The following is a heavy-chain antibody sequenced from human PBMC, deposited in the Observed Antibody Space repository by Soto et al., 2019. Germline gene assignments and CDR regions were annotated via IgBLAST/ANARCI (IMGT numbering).Heavy chain of an antibody. D-gene: IGHD3-10*01. Sequence: QVQLQESGPGLVKPGVTLSLTCTVSGGSITGYWWTWIRQSPRKGLEWIGYIYSSGITGYNPSLRSKVTIPVEKSKNQVSLRLNSVSAADTAVYFCARCMSIKTVTNGEFFDYWGQGILVTVSS. CDR1: GGSITGYW. J-gene: IGHJ4*02. V-gene: IGHV4-59*01. CDR3: ARCMSIKTVTNGEFFDY. CDR2: IYSSGIT.